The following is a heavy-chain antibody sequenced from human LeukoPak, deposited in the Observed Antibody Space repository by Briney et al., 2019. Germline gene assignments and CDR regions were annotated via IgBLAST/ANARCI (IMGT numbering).Heavy chain of an antibody. Sequence: ASVKVSCKASGYTFTSYDINWVRQATGQGLEWMGWMNPNSGNTGYAQKFQGRVTMTRNTSISTDYMELSSLRSEDTAVYYCARAATMVRGVIRYYYYYGMDVWGQGTTVTVSS. CDR1: GYTFTSYD. J-gene: IGHJ6*02. CDR2: MNPNSGNT. V-gene: IGHV1-8*01. D-gene: IGHD3-10*01. CDR3: ARAATMVRGVIRYYYYYGMDV.